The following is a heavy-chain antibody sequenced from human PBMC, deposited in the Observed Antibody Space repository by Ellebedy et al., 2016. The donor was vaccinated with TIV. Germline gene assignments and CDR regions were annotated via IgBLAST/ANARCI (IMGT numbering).Heavy chain of an antibody. J-gene: IGHJ4*02. CDR1: GFPFSTYA. V-gene: IGHV3-23*01. CDR2: ISGSGATP. Sequence: GESLKISCAASGFPFSTYAMSWVRRAPGKGLEWISAISGSGATPYYTDSVQGRFTLSRDNSKNTLYLQLNSLRDEDTAVYYCAKEVDPEPGPFFDYWGQGALVTVSS. CDR3: AKEVDPEPGPFFDY. D-gene: IGHD1-14*01.